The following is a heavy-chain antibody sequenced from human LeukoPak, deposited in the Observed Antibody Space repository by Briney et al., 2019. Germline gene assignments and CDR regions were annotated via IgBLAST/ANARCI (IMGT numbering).Heavy chain of an antibody. CDR2: IIPIFGTA. Sequence: ASVRVSCKASGGTFSSYAISWVRQAPGQGLEWMGGIIPIFGTANYAQKFQGRVTITADESTSTAYMELSSLRSEDTAVYYCARVSGYSYSQPYYYYMDVWGKGTTVTISS. J-gene: IGHJ6*03. CDR3: ARVSGYSYSQPYYYYMDV. V-gene: IGHV1-69*13. CDR1: GGTFSSYA. D-gene: IGHD5-18*01.